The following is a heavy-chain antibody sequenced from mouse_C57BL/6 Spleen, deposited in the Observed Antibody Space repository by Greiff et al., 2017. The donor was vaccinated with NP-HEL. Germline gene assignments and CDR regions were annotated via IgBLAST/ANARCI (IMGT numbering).Heavy chain of an antibody. Sequence: EVKLMESGGGLVKPGGSLKLSCAASGFTFSSYAMSWVRQTPEKRLEWVATISDCGSNTYYTDNVKGRFTISSDNAKNNLYLQMSHLKAEDTAMCYCARGVINYLAYWGQGTTLTVSS. CDR3: ARGVINYLAY. CDR1: GFTFSSYA. J-gene: IGHJ2*01. D-gene: IGHD2-4*01. CDR2: ISDCGSNT. V-gene: IGHV5-4*03.